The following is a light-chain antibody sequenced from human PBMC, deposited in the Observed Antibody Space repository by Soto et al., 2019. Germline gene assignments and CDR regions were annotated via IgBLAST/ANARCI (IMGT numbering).Light chain of an antibody. J-gene: IGLJ2*01. CDR3: SSYTGTFTVL. V-gene: IGLV2-14*03. Sequence: QPVLTQPASVSGSPGQSITISCAGTSGDIGGYNYVSWFQHHPGKVPKLILFDVSNRPSGISSRFSGSKSGNTASLTISGLQTEDEADYYCSSYTGTFTVLFGGGTKLTVL. CDR1: SGDIGGYNY. CDR2: DVS.